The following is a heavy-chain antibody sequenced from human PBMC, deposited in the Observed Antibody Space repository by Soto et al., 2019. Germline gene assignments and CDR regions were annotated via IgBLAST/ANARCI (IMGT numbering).Heavy chain of an antibody. CDR2: TYYRSRWYS. J-gene: IGHJ6*02. V-gene: IGHV6-1*01. Sequence: SQTLSLTCVISGDSVSSSSVAWNWVRQSPSRGLEWLGRTYYRSRWYSDFAVSVRGRIVINADASKNQFSLQLNSVTPEDTAVYFCARSEEDSDYYYYGLDVWGQGTTVTVSS. CDR3: ARSEEDSDYYYYGLDV. D-gene: IGHD2-15*01. CDR1: GDSVSSSSVA.